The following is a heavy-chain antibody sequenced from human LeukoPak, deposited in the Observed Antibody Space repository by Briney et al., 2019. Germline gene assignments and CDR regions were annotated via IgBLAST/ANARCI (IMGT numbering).Heavy chain of an antibody. D-gene: IGHD2-2*01. Sequence: PGGSLRLSCAASGFTVSSNYMSWVRQAPGKGLEWVSVIYSGGSTYYADSVKGRFTISRDNSKNTLYLQMNSLRAEDTAVYYCASLVVVPVATGGSFDPWGQGTLVTVSS. CDR2: IYSGGST. J-gene: IGHJ5*02. V-gene: IGHV3-66*01. CDR3: ASLVVVPVATGGSFDP. CDR1: GFTVSSNY.